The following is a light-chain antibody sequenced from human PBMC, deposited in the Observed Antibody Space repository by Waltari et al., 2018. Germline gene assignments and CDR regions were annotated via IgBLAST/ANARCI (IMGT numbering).Light chain of an antibody. Sequence: QSALTQPASVSGSPGQAIILSCTGTVRDVCGYDHVAWYQQYPGKAPRLIIYDVYNRPSGVSNRFSGSKSDNTASLTISGLQAEDESVYYCSSYTSSGVVFGGGTKLTVL. J-gene: IGLJ2*01. CDR1: VRDVCGYDH. CDR2: DVY. CDR3: SSYTSSGVV. V-gene: IGLV2-14*01.